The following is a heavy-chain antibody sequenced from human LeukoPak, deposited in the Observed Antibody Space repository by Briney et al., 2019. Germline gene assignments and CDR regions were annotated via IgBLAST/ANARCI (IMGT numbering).Heavy chain of an antibody. J-gene: IGHJ4*02. V-gene: IGHV4-34*01. D-gene: IGHD2-2*01. CDR3: ARGRDIVVVPAAMASFDY. Sequence: SETLSLTCAVHGGSFSGYYWSWIRQPPGKGLEWIGEINHSGSTNYNPSLKSRVTISVDTSKNQFSLKLSSVTAADTAVYYCARGRDIVVVPAAMASFDYWGQGTLVTVSS. CDR2: INHSGST. CDR1: GGSFSGYY.